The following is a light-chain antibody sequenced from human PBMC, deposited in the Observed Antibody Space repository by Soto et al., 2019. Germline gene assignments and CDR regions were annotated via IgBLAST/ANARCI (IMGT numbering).Light chain of an antibody. CDR2: MAS. J-gene: IGKJ2*01. V-gene: IGKV1-5*03. CDR1: QSINDW. Sequence: DIQMTQSPSTLSASVGDRVTISCRASQSINDWLAWYQQKPGKAPKLLIYMASSLESGVPSRFSGSGSGTEFTLTISSLQPDDLATYYCQQYNSYPYTFGQGTKLEIK. CDR3: QQYNSYPYT.